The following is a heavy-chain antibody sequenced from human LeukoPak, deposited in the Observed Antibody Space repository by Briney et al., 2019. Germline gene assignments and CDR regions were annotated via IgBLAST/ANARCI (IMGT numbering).Heavy chain of an antibody. CDR1: GGSISSHY. CDR2: IYYSGST. V-gene: IGHV4-59*11. Sequence: SETLSLTCTVSGGSISSHYWSWIRQPPGKGLEWIGYIYYSGSTNYNPSLKSRVTISVDTSKNQFSLKLSSVTDADTAVYYCARSNQLGELEINWFDPWGQGTLVTVSS. D-gene: IGHD7-27*01. J-gene: IGHJ5*02. CDR3: ARSNQLGELEINWFDP.